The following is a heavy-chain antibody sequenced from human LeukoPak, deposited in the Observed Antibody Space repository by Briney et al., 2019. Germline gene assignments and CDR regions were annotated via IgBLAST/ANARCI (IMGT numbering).Heavy chain of an antibody. CDR3: AKDSTGDDSSGSYFDY. V-gene: IGHV3-33*06. CDR2: IWYDGSNK. Sequence: GGSLRLSCAASGFTFSSYGMHWVRQAPGKGLEWVAVIWYDGSNKYYADSMKGRFTISRDNSKNTLYLQMNSLRAEDTAVYYCAKDSTGDDSSGSYFDYWGQGTLVTVSS. CDR1: GFTFSSYG. J-gene: IGHJ4*02. D-gene: IGHD3-22*01.